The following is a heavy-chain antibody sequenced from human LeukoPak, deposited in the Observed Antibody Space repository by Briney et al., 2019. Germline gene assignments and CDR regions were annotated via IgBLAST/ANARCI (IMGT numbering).Heavy chain of an antibody. Sequence: GGSLRLSCAAFGFTFSNYAINWVRQAPGKGLEWVSSITGSGGGTYYADSVKGRFNISRDNSKNTLYLQMNSLRAEDTAVYYCAKDRWVSGSDDYYTLFDYWGQGTLVTVSS. D-gene: IGHD3-3*01. CDR2: ITGSGGGT. CDR3: AKDRWVSGSDDYYTLFDY. J-gene: IGHJ4*02. V-gene: IGHV3-23*01. CDR1: GFTFSNYA.